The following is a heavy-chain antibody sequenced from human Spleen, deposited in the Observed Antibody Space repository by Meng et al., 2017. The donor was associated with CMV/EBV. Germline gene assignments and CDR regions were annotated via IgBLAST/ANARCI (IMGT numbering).Heavy chain of an antibody. CDR3: AKEVSRQWPPTSAAYYFDY. J-gene: IGHJ4*02. CDR2: ISGSGGST. CDR1: GFTFSNYA. D-gene: IGHD6-19*01. V-gene: IGHV3-23*01. Sequence: GESLKISCAASGFTFSNYAMSWVRQAPGKGLEWVSAISGSGGSTHYADSVKGRFTISRDKSKNTLYLQMNSLRAEDTAVYYCAKEVSRQWPPTSAAYYFDYWGQGTLVTVSS.